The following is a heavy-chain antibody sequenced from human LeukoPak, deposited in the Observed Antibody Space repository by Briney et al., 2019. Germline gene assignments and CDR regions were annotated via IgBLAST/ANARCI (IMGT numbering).Heavy chain of an antibody. Sequence: SETLSLTCTVSGGSISSSYWSWIRQPPGKALEWIGYIYYSGSTNYNPSLKSRVTISVDTSKNQFSLRLSSVTAADTAVYYCARWRPGFDSWGQGTLVTVSS. J-gene: IGHJ4*02. V-gene: IGHV4-59*01. CDR1: GGSISSSY. CDR3: ARWRPGFDS. CDR2: IYYSGST.